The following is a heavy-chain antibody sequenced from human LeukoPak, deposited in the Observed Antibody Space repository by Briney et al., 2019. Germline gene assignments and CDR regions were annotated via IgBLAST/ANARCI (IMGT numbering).Heavy chain of an antibody. V-gene: IGHV3-33*01. CDR2: IWYEGSDK. CDR1: GFTFRSYG. Sequence: GRSLRLSCAASGFTFRSYGMHWVRQAPGRGLEWVAVIWYEGSDKHYADSVKGRFTISRDNSKNTLYLQLNSLRAEDTAVYYCARGRRVTMVRGVRYYGMDVWGQGTTVTVSS. D-gene: IGHD3-10*01. J-gene: IGHJ6*02. CDR3: ARGRRVTMVRGVRYYGMDV.